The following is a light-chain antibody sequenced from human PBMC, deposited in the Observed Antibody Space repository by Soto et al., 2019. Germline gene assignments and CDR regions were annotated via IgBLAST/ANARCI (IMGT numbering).Light chain of an antibody. CDR2: DAS. CDR1: QSISNW. Sequence: DIQMTQSPSTLSASVGDRVTITCRASQSISNWLAWYQQKPGEAPKVLIYDASSLESGVPSRFSGSGSGTEFTLTISSLQPDDIATYYCQQYISYWSFGQGTKVDIK. J-gene: IGKJ1*01. CDR3: QQYISYWS. V-gene: IGKV1-5*01.